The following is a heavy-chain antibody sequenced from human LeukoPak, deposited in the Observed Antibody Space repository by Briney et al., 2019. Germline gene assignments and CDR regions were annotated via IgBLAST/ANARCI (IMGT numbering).Heavy chain of an antibody. CDR2: IIPILGIA. CDR1: GRTFSSYA. Sequence: GASVKVSCMASGRTFSSYATSWVRQAPGQGREWVGRIIPILGIANYAQKFQGRVTITADKSTSTAYMELSSLRSEDTAVYYCAREGGLIAVAGAGWQHWGQGTLVTVSS. V-gene: IGHV1-69*04. D-gene: IGHD6-19*01. J-gene: IGHJ1*01. CDR3: AREGGLIAVAGAGWQH.